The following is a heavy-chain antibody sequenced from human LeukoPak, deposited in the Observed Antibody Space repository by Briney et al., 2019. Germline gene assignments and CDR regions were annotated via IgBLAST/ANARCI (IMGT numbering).Heavy chain of an antibody. J-gene: IGHJ3*02. V-gene: IGHV1-18*01. CDR1: GYTFTSYG. D-gene: IGHD6-13*01. CDR3: TRDMDSSSWYGDAFDI. CDR2: ISAYNGNT. Sequence: APVKVSCKASGYTFTSYGISWVRQAPGQGLEWMGWISAYNGNTNYAQKLQGRVTMTTDTSTSTAYMELRSLRSDDTAVYYCTRDMDSSSWYGDAFDIWGQGTMVTVSS.